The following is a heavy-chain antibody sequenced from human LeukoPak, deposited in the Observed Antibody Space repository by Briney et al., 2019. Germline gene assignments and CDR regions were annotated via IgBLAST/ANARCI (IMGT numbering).Heavy chain of an antibody. V-gene: IGHV3-7*05. Sequence: PGGSLRLSCAASGFTFSAYSMDWVRQAPGKGLEWVANIKPDGSEKFYVDSVKGRFTISRDNAKNSLYLQMNSLRAEDTAVYYCPFYGHWGQGTLVTVSS. CDR1: GFTFSAYS. D-gene: IGHD3-16*01. CDR3: PFYGH. CDR2: IKPDGSEK. J-gene: IGHJ4*02.